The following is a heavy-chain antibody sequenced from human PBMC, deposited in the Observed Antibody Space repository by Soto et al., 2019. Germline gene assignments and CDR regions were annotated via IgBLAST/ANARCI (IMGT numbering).Heavy chain of an antibody. CDR1: GFTFSSSA. Sequence: EVQLLESGGDLVQPGGSLRLSCAASGFTFSSSAMNCVRQAPGKGLEWVSAISGSGGSTYYADSVKGRFTISRDNSKNTLYLQMNSLRAEDTAVYYCAKAPVIAASVVPPDYWGQGTLVTVSS. CDR3: AKAPVIAASVVPPDY. J-gene: IGHJ4*02. CDR2: ISGSGGST. D-gene: IGHD6-13*01. V-gene: IGHV3-23*01.